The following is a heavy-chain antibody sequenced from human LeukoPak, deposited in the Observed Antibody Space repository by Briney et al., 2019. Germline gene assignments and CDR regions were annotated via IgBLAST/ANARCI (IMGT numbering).Heavy chain of an antibody. Sequence: GGSLRLSCAASGFTFSSYGMSWVRQAPGKGLEWVSAISGSGGSTYYADSVKGRFTISRDNSKNTLYLQMNSLRAEDTALYYCAKGSARVRGVIISGYMDVWGKGTTVTVSS. V-gene: IGHV3-23*01. CDR3: AKGSARVRGVIISGYMDV. CDR1: GFTFSSYG. CDR2: ISGSGGST. D-gene: IGHD3-10*01. J-gene: IGHJ6*03.